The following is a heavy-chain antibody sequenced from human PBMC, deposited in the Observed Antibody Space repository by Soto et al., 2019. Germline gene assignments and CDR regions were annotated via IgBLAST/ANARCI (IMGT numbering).Heavy chain of an antibody. CDR1: GFTVSSNY. CDR3: ARARADYYDSSGYPLGY. Sequence: PGGSLRLSCAASGFTVSSNYMSWVRQAPGKGLEWVSVIYSGGSTYYADSVKGRFTISRHNSKNTLYLQMNSLRAEDTAVYYCARARADYYDSSGYPLGYWGQGTLVTVSS. D-gene: IGHD3-22*01. V-gene: IGHV3-53*01. CDR2: IYSGGST. J-gene: IGHJ4*02.